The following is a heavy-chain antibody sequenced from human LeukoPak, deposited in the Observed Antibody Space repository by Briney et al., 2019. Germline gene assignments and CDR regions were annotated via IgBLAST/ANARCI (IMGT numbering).Heavy chain of an antibody. CDR1: GYTFTGYY. CDR3: ARDKRRFWEPLLYRTMDS. J-gene: IGHJ4*02. D-gene: IGHD2-2*02. CDR2: INPNSGGT. V-gene: IGHV1-2*02. Sequence: ASVKVSCKASGYTFTGYYMHWVRQAPGQGLEWMGWINPNSGGTKYAQKFQGRVTMTRDTSISTAYMELSRLRSDDTAVYYCARDKRRFWEPLLYRTMDSWGQGTLVTVSS.